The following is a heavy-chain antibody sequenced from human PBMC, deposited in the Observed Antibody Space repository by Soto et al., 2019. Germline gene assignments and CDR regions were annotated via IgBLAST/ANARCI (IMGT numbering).Heavy chain of an antibody. V-gene: IGHV3-49*03. CDR3: TRDSNTAMVTVHFDY. D-gene: IGHD5-18*01. CDR1: GFTFGDYA. Sequence: GGSLRLSCTASGFTFGDYAMSWFRQAPGQGVEWVGFIRSKAYGGTTEYAASVKGRFTISRDDSKSIAYLQMNSLKTEDTAVYYCTRDSNTAMVTVHFDYWGQGTLVTVSS. J-gene: IGHJ4*02. CDR2: IRSKAYGGTT.